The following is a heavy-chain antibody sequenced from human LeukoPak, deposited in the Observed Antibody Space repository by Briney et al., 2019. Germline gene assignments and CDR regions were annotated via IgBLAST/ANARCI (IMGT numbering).Heavy chain of an antibody. V-gene: IGHV3-33*06. CDR2: IWYDGSNK. J-gene: IGHJ4*02. CDR1: GFTFSSYG. D-gene: IGHD3-22*01. CDR3: AKDFYYDSSNYD. Sequence: GGSLRLSCAASGFTFSSYGMHWVRQAPDKGLQWVALIWYDGSNKYYADSVEGRFTISRDNSKNTLYLHMDSLRAEDTAVYYCAKDFYYDSSNYDWGQGTLVTVSS.